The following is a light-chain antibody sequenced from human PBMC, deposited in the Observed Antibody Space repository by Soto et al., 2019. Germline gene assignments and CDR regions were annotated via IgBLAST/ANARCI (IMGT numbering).Light chain of an antibody. CDR1: SSDVGGYNY. CDR3: SSYTSSSTQV. Sequence: SVLTQPASVSGSPGQSITISCTGTSSDVGGYNYVSWYQQHPGKDPKLMIYEVSNRPSGVSNRFSGSKSGNTASLTISGLQAEDEADYYCSSYTSSSTQVFGTGTKLTVL. V-gene: IGLV2-14*01. J-gene: IGLJ1*01. CDR2: EVS.